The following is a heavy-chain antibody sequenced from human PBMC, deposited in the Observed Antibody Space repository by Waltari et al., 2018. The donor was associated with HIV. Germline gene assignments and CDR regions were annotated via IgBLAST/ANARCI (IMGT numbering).Heavy chain of an antibody. J-gene: IGHJ4*02. V-gene: IGHV4-38-2*01. CDR1: SYSLSSAYS. Sequence: QVQLQESGPGLVKPSETLSLTCAVSSYSLSSAYSGGWIRQPPGKGLEWIGSISHSGSTYYNPSLKSRVTISLDTSKKQFSLKLRSVTAADTAVYYCARGDIVTTGGFDYWGQGTLVTVSS. CDR3: ARGDIVTTGGFDY. D-gene: IGHD5-12*01. CDR2: ISHSGST.